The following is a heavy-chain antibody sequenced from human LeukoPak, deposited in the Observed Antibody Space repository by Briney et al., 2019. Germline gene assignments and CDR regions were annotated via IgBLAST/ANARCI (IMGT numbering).Heavy chain of an antibody. Sequence: SETLSLTCTVSGGSISSYYWSWIRQPPGKGLEWIGYIYYSGSTNYSPSLKSRVTISVDTSKNQFSLKLSSVTAADTAVYYCARVSSYYGSGSYYAGWFDPWGQGTLVTVSS. CDR3: ARVSSYYGSGSYYAGWFDP. D-gene: IGHD3-10*01. CDR2: IYYSGST. J-gene: IGHJ5*02. V-gene: IGHV4-59*01. CDR1: GGSISSYY.